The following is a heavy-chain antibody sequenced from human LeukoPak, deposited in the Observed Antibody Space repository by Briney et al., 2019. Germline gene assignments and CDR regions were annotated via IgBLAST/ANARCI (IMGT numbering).Heavy chain of an antibody. Sequence: ASVKVSCKASGYTFSTFYMHWVRQAPGQGLEWMGLIYPSGGRTSYTQKFQDRVTVTRDTSTNTVYMELSGLRYEDTAVYYCARGCCEGSIEVAGHDYWGQGTLVFVSS. D-gene: IGHD6-19*01. V-gene: IGHV1-46*01. CDR2: IYPSGGRT. CDR1: GYTFSTFY. J-gene: IGHJ4*02. CDR3: ARGCCEGSIEVAGHDY.